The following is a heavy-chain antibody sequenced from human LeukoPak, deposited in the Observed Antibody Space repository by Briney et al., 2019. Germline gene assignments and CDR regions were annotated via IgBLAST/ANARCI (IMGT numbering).Heavy chain of an antibody. V-gene: IGHV1-46*01. CDR3: ARDAHRTLYYYDSSGYPDY. CDR2: INPSGGST. J-gene: IGHJ4*02. D-gene: IGHD3-22*01. Sequence: ASVKVSRKASGYTFTSYYMHWVRQAPGQGLEWMGIINPSGGSTSYAQKFQGRVTMTRDTSTSTVYMELSSLRSGDTAVYYCARDAHRTLYYYDSSGYPDYWGQGTLVTVSS. CDR1: GYTFTSYY.